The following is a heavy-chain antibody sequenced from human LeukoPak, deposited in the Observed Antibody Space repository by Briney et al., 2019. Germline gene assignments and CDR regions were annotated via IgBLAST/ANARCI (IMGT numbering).Heavy chain of an antibody. CDR3: ASRGGYCSSTSCRYYYYYMDV. J-gene: IGHJ6*03. D-gene: IGHD2-2*01. CDR1: GGSISSGDYY. CDR2: INHSGST. Sequence: SQTLSLTCTVSGGSISSGDYYWSWIRQPPGKGLEWIGEINHSGSTNYNPSLKSRVTISVDTSKNQFSLKLSSVTAADTAVYYCASRGGYCSSTSCRYYYYYMDVWGKGTTVTVSS. V-gene: IGHV4-30-4*08.